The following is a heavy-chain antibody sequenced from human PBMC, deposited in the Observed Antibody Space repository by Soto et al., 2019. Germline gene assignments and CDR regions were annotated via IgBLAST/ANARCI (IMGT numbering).Heavy chain of an antibody. Sequence: QLQLQESGPGLVKPSETLSLTCTVSGGSISSSSYYWGWIRQPPGKGLEWIGSIYYSGSTDYNPSPKSPVXXSXAXXKHQSSPKRSSVTAADTAVYYCARQLRHGHDGMDAWGQGTTVTVPS. CDR1: GGSISSSSYY. J-gene: IGHJ6*02. V-gene: IGHV4-39*01. D-gene: IGHD5-12*01. CDR3: ARQLRHGHDGMDA. CDR2: IYYSGST.